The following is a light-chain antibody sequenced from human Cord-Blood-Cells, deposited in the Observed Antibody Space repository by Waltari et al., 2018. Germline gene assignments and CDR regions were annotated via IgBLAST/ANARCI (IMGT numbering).Light chain of an antibody. Sequence: QSALTHPRSVPGSPGQSVTTPCTGPSSDVGGSNFSSWYQQPPGKAPKLMIYDVSKRPSGVPDRFSGSKSGNTASLTISGLQAEDEADYYCCSYAGSYTLVFGGGTKLTVL. V-gene: IGLV2-11*01. CDR3: CSYAGSYTLV. CDR1: SSDVGGSNF. CDR2: DVS. J-gene: IGLJ3*02.